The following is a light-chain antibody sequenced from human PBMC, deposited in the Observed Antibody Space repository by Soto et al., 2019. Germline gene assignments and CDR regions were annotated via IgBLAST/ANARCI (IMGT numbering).Light chain of an antibody. CDR3: QSYDSSLSGL. J-gene: IGLJ1*01. CDR1: SSNIGAGYD. V-gene: IGLV1-40*01. CDR2: GNS. Sequence: QSVLTQPPSVSGAPGQRVTISCTGSSSNIGAGYDVHWYQQLPGTAPKLLIYGNSNRPSGVPDRFSGSKSGTSASLAITGLQAEDEVDYYCQSYDSSLSGLFGTGTKLTVL.